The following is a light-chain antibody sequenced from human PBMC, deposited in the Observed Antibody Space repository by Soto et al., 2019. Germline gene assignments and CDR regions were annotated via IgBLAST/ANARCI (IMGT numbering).Light chain of an antibody. V-gene: IGKV3-20*01. CDR1: ETVRNNY. J-gene: IGKJ1*01. CDR2: NSS. Sequence: EIVLTQSPGTLSLSPGERATLSCRASETVRNNYLAWYQQKPGQAPRLLIYNSSTRPAGIPDRFSGSGSATDFTLTISRLEPEDFALYFCQQYRDIPQTFGQGTRVEIK. CDR3: QQYRDIPQT.